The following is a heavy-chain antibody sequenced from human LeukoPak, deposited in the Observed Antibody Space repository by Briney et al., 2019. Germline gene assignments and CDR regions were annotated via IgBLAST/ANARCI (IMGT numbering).Heavy chain of an antibody. D-gene: IGHD2-2*01. CDR3: AKDGGYCSSTSCSTNYYYMDV. Sequence: GGSLRLSCAASGFTFSSYGMHWVRQAPGKGLEWVAIIRYDGSNKYYADSVKGRFTISRDNSKNTLYLQMNSLRAEDTAVYYCAKDGGYCSSTSCSTNYYYMDVWGQGTLVTVSS. V-gene: IGHV3-30*02. CDR2: IRYDGSNK. CDR1: GFTFSSYG. J-gene: IGHJ6*03.